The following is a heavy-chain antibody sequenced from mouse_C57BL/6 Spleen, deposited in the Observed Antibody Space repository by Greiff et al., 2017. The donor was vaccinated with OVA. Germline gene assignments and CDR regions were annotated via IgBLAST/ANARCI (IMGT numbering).Heavy chain of an antibody. CDR1: GFNIKDDY. CDR3: TTSRDRGAMDY. V-gene: IGHV14-4*01. Sequence: EVKLMESGAELVRPGASVKLSCTASGFNIKDDYMHWVKQRPEQGLEWIGWIDPENGDTEYASKFQGKATITADTSSNTAYLQLSSLTSEDTAVYYCTTSRDRGAMDYWGQGTSVTVSS. J-gene: IGHJ4*01. CDR2: IDPENGDT.